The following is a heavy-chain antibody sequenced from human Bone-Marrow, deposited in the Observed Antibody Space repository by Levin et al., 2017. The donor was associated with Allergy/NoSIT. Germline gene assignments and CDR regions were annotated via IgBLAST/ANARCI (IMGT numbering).Heavy chain of an antibody. CDR3: ARGGYSDGSTGVDS. CDR2: TYYRSKWFN. Sequence: SETLSLTCAISGDSVSSNSAAWNWIRQSPSRGLEWLGRTYYRSKWFNDYAVSVISRITINPDKSRHQVSLQLNSVTPDDTAVYYCARGGYSDGSTGVDSWDQGTRVTVSS. CDR1: GDSVSSNSAA. V-gene: IGHV6-1*01. D-gene: IGHD5-18*01. J-gene: IGHJ4*02.